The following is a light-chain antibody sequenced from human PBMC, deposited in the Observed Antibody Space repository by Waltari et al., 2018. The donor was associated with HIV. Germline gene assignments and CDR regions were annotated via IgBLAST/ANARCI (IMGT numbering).Light chain of an antibody. CDR2: EVN. CDR3: CSYAGGNSYV. V-gene: IGLV2-23*02. Sequence: QSALTQPASVSAPPGQSITIPCTGTSSDVGNYNVVSWYRQFPDRAPQLLIFEVNRRPSGVSNRFSGSKSGHSASLTIAGLLADDEADYYCCSYAGGNSYVFGTGTKVTVL. J-gene: IGLJ1*01. CDR1: SSDVGNYNV.